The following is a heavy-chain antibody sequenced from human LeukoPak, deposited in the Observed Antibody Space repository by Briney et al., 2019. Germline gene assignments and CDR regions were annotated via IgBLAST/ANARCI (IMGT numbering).Heavy chain of an antibody. Sequence: GGSLRLSCAASGFTFSSYAMHRVRQAPGKGLEWVAVISYDGSNKYYADSVEGRFTISRDNSKNTLYLQMNSLRAEDTAVYYCARGYSSGNYPFDYWGQGTLVTVSS. D-gene: IGHD1-26*01. CDR2: ISYDGSNK. CDR3: ARGYSSGNYPFDY. J-gene: IGHJ4*02. CDR1: GFTFSSYA. V-gene: IGHV3-30-3*01.